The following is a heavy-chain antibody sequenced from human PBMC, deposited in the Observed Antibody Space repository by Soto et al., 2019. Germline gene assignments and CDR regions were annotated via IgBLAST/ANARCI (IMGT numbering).Heavy chain of an antibody. D-gene: IGHD3-22*01. CDR2: IGAYNGHT. V-gene: IGHV1-18*04. J-gene: IGHJ6*02. CDR3: AREDYYDSSGYLPVRYYFGMDV. CDR1: GGSFSNFG. Sequence: ASVKVSCKASGGSFSNFGISWVRQAPGQGLEWMGWIGAYNGHTKYAQKLQGRVTMTTDTSTSTAYMELRSLKSDDTAVYYCAREDYYDSSGYLPVRYYFGMDVWGQGTTVTVSS.